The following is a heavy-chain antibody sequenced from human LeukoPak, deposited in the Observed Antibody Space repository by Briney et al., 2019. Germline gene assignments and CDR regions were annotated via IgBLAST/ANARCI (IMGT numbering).Heavy chain of an antibody. CDR2: IIPILGIA. CDR3: ARVVGIAVAGPHDY. J-gene: IGHJ4*02. D-gene: IGHD6-19*01. CDR1: GGTFSSYA. V-gene: IGHV1-69*04. Sequence: SVKVSCKASGGTFSSYAISWVRQAPGQGLEWMGRIIPILGIANYAQKFPGRATITADKSTSTAYMELSSLRSEDTAVYYCARVVGIAVAGPHDYWGQGTLVTVSS.